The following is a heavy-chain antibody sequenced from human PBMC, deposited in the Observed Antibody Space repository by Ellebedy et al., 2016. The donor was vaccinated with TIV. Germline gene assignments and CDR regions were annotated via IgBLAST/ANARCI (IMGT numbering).Heavy chain of an antibody. V-gene: IGHV1-3*01. CDR3: ARGRYSGAFDI. J-gene: IGHJ3*02. D-gene: IGHD1-26*01. Sequence: KFQGRVTITRDTSASTAYMELSSLRSEDTAVYYCARGRYSGAFDIWGQGTMVTVSS.